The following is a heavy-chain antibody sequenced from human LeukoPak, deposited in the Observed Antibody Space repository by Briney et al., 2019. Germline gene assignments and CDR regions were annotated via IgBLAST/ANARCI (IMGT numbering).Heavy chain of an antibody. J-gene: IGHJ3*02. V-gene: IGHV1-2*02. CDR3: ATTNYDILTGYYTLGAFDI. CDR1: GYTFAGYY. Sequence: ASVKVSCKASGYTFAGYYTHWVRQAPGQGLEWMGWINPNSGGTNYAQKFQGRVTMTRDTSISTAYMELSRLRSDDTAVYYCATTNYDILTGYYTLGAFDIWGQGTMVTVSS. D-gene: IGHD3-9*01. CDR2: INPNSGGT.